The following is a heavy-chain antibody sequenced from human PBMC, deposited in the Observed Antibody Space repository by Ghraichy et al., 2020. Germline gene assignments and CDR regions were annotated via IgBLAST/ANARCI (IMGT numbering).Heavy chain of an antibody. D-gene: IGHD3-3*01. CDR1: GGSISSSSYY. Sequence: SETLSLTCTVSGGSISSSSYYWGWIRQPPGKGLEWIGSIYYSGSTYYNPSLKSRVTISVDTSKNQFSLKLSSVTAADTAVYYCARDGGTIFGRGNWFDPWGQGTLVTVSS. V-gene: IGHV4-39*07. CDR2: IYYSGST. CDR3: ARDGGTIFGRGNWFDP. J-gene: IGHJ5*02.